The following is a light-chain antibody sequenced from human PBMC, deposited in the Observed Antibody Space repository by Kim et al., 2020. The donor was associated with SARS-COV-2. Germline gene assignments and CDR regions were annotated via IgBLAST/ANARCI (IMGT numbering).Light chain of an antibody. V-gene: IGLV2-14*03. CDR2: DVT. CDR1: TSDVGDWNY. Sequence: QSALTQPASVSGSPGQSITISCTGTTSDVGDWNYVSWYQQHPGKAPKLMIYDVTNRPSGVSNRFSGSKFGNTASLTISGLQAEDEADYYCTSYTTSTTLVLFGGGTQLTVL. J-gene: IGLJ2*01. CDR3: TSYTTSTTLVL.